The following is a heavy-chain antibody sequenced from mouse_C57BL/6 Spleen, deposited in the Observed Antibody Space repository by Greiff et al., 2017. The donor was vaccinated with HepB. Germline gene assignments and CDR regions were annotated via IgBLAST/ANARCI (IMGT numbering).Heavy chain of an antibody. CDR1: GYTFTDYY. CDR3: AWDYYGSSYGYFDV. CDR2: INPYNGGT. V-gene: IGHV1-19*01. Sequence: VQLQQSGPVLVKPGASVKMSCKASGYTFTDYYMNWVKQSHGKSLEWIGVINPYNGGTSYNQEFKGKATLTVDKSSSTAYMELNSLTSEDSAVYYCAWDYYGSSYGYFDVWGTGTTVTVSS. D-gene: IGHD1-1*01. J-gene: IGHJ1*03.